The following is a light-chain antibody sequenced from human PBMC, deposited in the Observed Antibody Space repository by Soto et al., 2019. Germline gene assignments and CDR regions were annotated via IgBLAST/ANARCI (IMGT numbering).Light chain of an antibody. CDR1: RNISTW. V-gene: IGKV1-5*01. Sequence: DIEMTQSPSTLSASVGDRVTITCRASRNISTWLAWYQQKPGKAPKLMIFDASSLEAGVPSRFSCSGSGTDFTLSVSRLQPYDFATYCCHHGFTFGPGTKVDFK. J-gene: IGKJ3*01. CDR3: HHGFT. CDR2: DAS.